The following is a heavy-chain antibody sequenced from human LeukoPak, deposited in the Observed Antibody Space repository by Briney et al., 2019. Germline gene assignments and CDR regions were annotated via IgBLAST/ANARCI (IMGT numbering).Heavy chain of an antibody. V-gene: IGHV3-30*18. J-gene: IGHJ4*02. CDR2: ISYDGSNK. Sequence: SLRLSCAASGFTFRSYGMHWVRQAPGKGLEWVAVISYDGSNKYYADSVKGRFTISRDNSKNTLYLQMNSLRAEDTAVYYCAKPHYEYYFDYWGQGTLVTVSS. CDR3: AKPHYEYYFDY. CDR1: GFTFRSYG. D-gene: IGHD4-17*01.